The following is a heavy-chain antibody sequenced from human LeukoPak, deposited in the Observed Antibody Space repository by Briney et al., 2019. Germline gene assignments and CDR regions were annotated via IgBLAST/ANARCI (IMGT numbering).Heavy chain of an antibody. CDR1: GYTFTSYD. CDR2: MNPNSGNT. D-gene: IGHD5-12*01. V-gene: IGHV1-8*01. Sequence: ASVKVSCKASGYTFTSYDINWVRQATGQGLEWMGWMNPNSGNTGYAQKFQGRVTMTRNTSISTAYMELSSLTSEDTAVYYCAIWGRFQWLVDYWGQGTLVTVSS. J-gene: IGHJ4*02. CDR3: AIWGRFQWLVDY.